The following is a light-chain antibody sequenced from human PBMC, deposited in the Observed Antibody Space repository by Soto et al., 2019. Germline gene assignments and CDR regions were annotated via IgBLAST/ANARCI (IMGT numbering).Light chain of an antibody. V-gene: IGKV1-6*01. Sequence: AIQMTQSPFSLSASVGASGTITFRASQGIRDDLGWYQQKPEKAPKLLIYAASSLQSGVPSRFSGSGSGTDFTLTISSLQPEDFATYYCLQDYNYPWKFGQGPTVDI. CDR2: AAS. CDR3: LQDYNYPWK. J-gene: IGKJ1*01. CDR1: QGIRDD.